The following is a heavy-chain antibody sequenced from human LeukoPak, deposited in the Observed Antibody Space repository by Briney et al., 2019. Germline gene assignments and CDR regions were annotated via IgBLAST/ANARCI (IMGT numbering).Heavy chain of an antibody. V-gene: IGHV4-4*02. CDR1: GVSISSSEW. CDR3: GKTDNPIDY. CDR2: IHRAGRT. J-gene: IGHJ4*02. Sequence: SETLSLTCAVSGVSISSSEWWIWVRQPPGQGLEWIGEIHRAGRTRYNPSLKRRVTISMDYSKNQFSLKLTSVTAPDTAIYYCGKTDNPIDYWGPGSLVTVSS.